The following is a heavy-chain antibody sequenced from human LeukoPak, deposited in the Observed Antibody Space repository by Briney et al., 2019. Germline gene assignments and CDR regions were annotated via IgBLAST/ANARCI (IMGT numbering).Heavy chain of an antibody. V-gene: IGHV4-39*02. CDR3: ARDKFVEGDYGDYYLVGFDY. Sequence: PSETLSLTCTVSGDSISTSKSYWGWIRQPPLKGLEWIGSIYYTGNTYYNASLKSRVTISVDTSKNQFSLKLSSVTAEDTAVYYCARDKFVEGDYGDYYLVGFDYWGQGTLVTVSS. J-gene: IGHJ4*02. CDR1: GDSISTSKSY. CDR2: IYYTGNT. D-gene: IGHD4-17*01.